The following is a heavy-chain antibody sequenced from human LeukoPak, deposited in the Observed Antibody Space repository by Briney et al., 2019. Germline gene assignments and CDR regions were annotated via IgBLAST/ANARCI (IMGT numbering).Heavy chain of an antibody. V-gene: IGHV4-34*01. D-gene: IGHD6-19*01. Sequence: PSETLSLTCAVYGGSFSGYYWSWIRQPPGKGLEWIGEINHSGSTNYNPSLKSRVTISVDTSKNQFSLKLSSVTAADTAVYHCAGGSSGWSFDYWGQGTLVTVSS. CDR1: GGSFSGYY. CDR3: AGGSSGWSFDY. J-gene: IGHJ4*02. CDR2: INHSGST.